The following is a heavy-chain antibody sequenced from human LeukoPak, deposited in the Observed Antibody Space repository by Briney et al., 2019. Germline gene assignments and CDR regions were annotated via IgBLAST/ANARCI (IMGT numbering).Heavy chain of an antibody. CDR1: GFTFSSYS. V-gene: IGHV3-21*01. CDR2: ISSSSSYI. Sequence: PGGSLRLSCAASGFTFSSYSMNWVRQAPGKGLEWVSSISSSSSYIYYADSVKGRFTISRDNSKNTLYLQMNSLRAEDTAVYYCAREMLAYCGGDCYDYWGQGTLVTVSS. CDR3: AREMLAYCGGDCYDY. D-gene: IGHD2-21*01. J-gene: IGHJ4*02.